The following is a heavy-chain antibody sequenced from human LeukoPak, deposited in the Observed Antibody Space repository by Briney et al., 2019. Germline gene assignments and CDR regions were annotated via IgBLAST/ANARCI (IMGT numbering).Heavy chain of an antibody. CDR2: IYYSGST. V-gene: IGHV4-39*07. CDR3: ARGGKATVVTM. CDR1: GGSISSSSYY. Sequence: PSETLSLTCTVSGGSISSSSYYWGWIRQPPGKGLGWIGSIYYSGSTYYNPSLKSRVTISVDTSKNQFSLKLTSVTAADTAVYYCARGGKATVVTMWGQGILVTVSS. J-gene: IGHJ4*02. D-gene: IGHD4-23*01.